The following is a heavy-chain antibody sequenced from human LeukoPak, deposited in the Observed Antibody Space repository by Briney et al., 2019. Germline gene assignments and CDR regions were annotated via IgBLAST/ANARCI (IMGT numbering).Heavy chain of an antibody. CDR3: AKVGVGYYDSSGYFDY. CDR2: ISGSGGST. V-gene: IGHV3-23*01. CDR1: GFTFSSYA. Sequence: PGRSLRLSCAASGFTFSSYAMSWVRQAPGKGLEWVSAISGSGGSTYYADSVKGRFTISRDNSKNTLYLQMNSLRAEDTAVYYCAKVGVGYYDSSGYFDYWGQGTLVTVSS. D-gene: IGHD3-22*01. J-gene: IGHJ4*02.